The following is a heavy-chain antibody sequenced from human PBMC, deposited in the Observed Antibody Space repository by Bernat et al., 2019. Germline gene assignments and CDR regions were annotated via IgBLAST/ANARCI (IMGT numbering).Heavy chain of an antibody. J-gene: IGHJ4*02. D-gene: IGHD3-16*01. V-gene: IGHV3-7*02. CDR2: IKPDGRDT. CDR3: VKFGDSYAYDF. Sequence: EVQLVESGGGLVKPGGSLRLSCAASGFSFSSYWMSWVRQAPGKGLEWVAQIKPDGRDTSYVDYLKGRFTISRDNAKNSLHLQMNSLRDEDTAVYFCVKFGDSYAYDFWGQGALVTVSS. CDR1: GFSFSSYW.